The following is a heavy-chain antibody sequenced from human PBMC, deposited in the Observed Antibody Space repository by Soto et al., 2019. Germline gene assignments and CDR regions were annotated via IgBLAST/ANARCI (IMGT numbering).Heavy chain of an antibody. CDR3: ARVSGSYYYCMVA. Sequence: PSETLSLTCAVSGGSISSSNCWSWVRQPPGKGLEWIGEIYHSGSTNYNPSLKSRVTISVDKSKNQFSLKLSSVTAADTAVYYCARVSGSYYYCMVAWGHGTTVTVS. D-gene: IGHD1-26*01. J-gene: IGHJ6*02. V-gene: IGHV4-4*02. CDR1: GGSISSSNC. CDR2: IYHSGST.